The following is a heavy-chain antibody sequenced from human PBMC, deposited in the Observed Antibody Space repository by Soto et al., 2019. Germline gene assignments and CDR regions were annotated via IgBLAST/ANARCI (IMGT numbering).Heavy chain of an antibody. CDR1: GGSISSSNW. D-gene: IGHD4-17*01. CDR3: AKMTTVRNYGMDV. V-gene: IGHV4-4*02. J-gene: IGHJ6*02. Sequence: SETLSLTCTVSGGSISSSNWWSWVRQPPGKGLEWIGEVYHSGNTNYNPSLKSRVTISVDKSKNQFSLKLSSVTAADTAVYYCAKMTTVRNYGMDVWGQGTTVTVSS. CDR2: VYHSGNT.